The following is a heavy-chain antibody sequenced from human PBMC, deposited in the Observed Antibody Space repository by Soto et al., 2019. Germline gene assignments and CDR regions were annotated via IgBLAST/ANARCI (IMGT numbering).Heavy chain of an antibody. D-gene: IGHD5-18*01. V-gene: IGHV3-43*01. CDR2: ISWDGDNT. CDR3: EKDFDLDGYSYYIDH. Sequence: PGGSLRLSCEASGFPFDDYALHWVRHVPGKGLEWVSLISWDGDNTFYADSVKGRFTISRDSSKDTLYLQMNSLRSEDSALYYCEKDFDLDGYSYYIDHWGQGTLVTVSS. CDR1: GFPFDDYA. J-gene: IGHJ4*02.